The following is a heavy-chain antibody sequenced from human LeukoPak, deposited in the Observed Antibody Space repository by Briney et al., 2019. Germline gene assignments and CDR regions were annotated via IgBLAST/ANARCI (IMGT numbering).Heavy chain of an antibody. V-gene: IGHV3-9*01. CDR2: ISWNSGKI. D-gene: IGHD3-10*01. J-gene: IGHJ3*02. CDR3: AKESGSGSYSAFDI. Sequence: GRSLRLSCAASGSTFEDYAMHWVRQAPGKGLEWVSGISWNSGKIGYADFVKGRFTISKDYGKNSLYLQMNSLRAEDTALYYCAKESGSGSYSAFDIWGQGTMVTVSS. CDR1: GSTFEDYA.